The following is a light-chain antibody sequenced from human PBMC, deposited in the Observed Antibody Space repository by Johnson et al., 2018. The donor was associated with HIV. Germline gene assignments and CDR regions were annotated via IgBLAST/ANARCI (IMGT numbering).Light chain of an antibody. V-gene: IGLV1-51*01. J-gene: IGLJ1*01. CDR3: GTWDSSLSAGFYV. CDR1: SSNIGSNY. Sequence: QSVLTQPPSVSAAPGQKVTISCSGSSSNIGSNYVSWYQQVPGTAPKLLIYDNNKRPSGIPDRFSGSKSGTSATLGITGLQTGDEADYYCGTWDSSLSAGFYVFGTGTKVTVL. CDR2: DNN.